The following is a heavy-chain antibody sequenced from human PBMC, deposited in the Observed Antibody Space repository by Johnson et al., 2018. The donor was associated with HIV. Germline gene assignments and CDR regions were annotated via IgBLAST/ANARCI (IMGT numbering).Heavy chain of an antibody. CDR2: IRGGGGSK. CDR3: AEDYGWLVNSPDAFDI. V-gene: IGHV3-23*04. D-gene: IGHD6-19*01. Sequence: VQLVESGGGLVQPGGSLRLSCAASGFTFSSYAMSWVRQAPGKGLEWVSAIRGGGGSKYYADSVKGRFTISRDNSKNTLYLQMNSLRAEDTAVDYCAEDYGWLVNSPDAFDIWGQGTMVTVSS. CDR1: GFTFSSYA. J-gene: IGHJ3*02.